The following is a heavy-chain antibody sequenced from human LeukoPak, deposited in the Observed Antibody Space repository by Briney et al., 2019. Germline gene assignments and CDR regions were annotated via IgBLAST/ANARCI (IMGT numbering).Heavy chain of an antibody. Sequence: ASVKVSCKASGYTFTGYYMHWVRQAPGQGLEWMGWINPNSGGTSYAQKFQGRVTMTRDTSISTAYMELSRLRSDDTAVYYCARDPPVIVGNYYFDYWGQGTLVTVSS. V-gene: IGHV1-2*02. J-gene: IGHJ4*02. CDR3: ARDPPVIVGNYYFDY. D-gene: IGHD2-21*01. CDR2: INPNSGGT. CDR1: GYTFTGYY.